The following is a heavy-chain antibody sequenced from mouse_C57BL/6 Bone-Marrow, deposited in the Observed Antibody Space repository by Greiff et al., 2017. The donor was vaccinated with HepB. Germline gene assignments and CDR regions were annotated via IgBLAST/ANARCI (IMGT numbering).Heavy chain of an antibody. Sequence: EVQLVESGEGLVKPGGSLKLSCAASGFTFSSYAMSWVRQTPEKRLEWVAYISSGGDYIYYADTVKGRFTISRDNARNTLYLQMSSLKSEDTAMYYCTRDNDYGSSYWYFDVWGTGTTVTVSS. CDR1: GFTFSSYA. V-gene: IGHV5-9-1*02. CDR2: ISSGGDYI. D-gene: IGHD1-1*01. CDR3: TRDNDYGSSYWYFDV. J-gene: IGHJ1*03.